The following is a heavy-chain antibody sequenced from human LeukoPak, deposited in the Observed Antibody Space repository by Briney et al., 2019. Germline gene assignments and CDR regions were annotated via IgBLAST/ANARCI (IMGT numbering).Heavy chain of an antibody. V-gene: IGHV1-2*02. Sequence: GASVKVSCKASGYTFTSYDINWVRQATGQGLEWMGWINPNSGGTNYAQKFQGRVTMTRDTSISTAYMELSRLRSDDTAVYYCAREIPADAFDIWGQGTMVTVSS. CDR3: AREIPADAFDI. D-gene: IGHD2-2*01. CDR1: GYTFTSYD. J-gene: IGHJ3*02. CDR2: INPNSGGT.